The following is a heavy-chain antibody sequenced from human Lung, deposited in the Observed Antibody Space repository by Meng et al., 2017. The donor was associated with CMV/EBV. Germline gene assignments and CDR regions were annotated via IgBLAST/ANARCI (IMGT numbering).Heavy chain of an antibody. J-gene: IGHJ4*02. CDR2: IYYSGST. Sequence: SETLSLTCTVSGGSISSGSYYWGWIRQPPGKGLEWIGSIYYSGSTYYNPSLKSRVTISVDTSKNQFSLKLSSVTAADTAVYYCARYLITFGGVIVSDYWGQGTLVTVSS. CDR1: GGSISSGSYY. V-gene: IGHV4-39*07. CDR3: ARYLITFGGVIVSDY. D-gene: IGHD3-16*02.